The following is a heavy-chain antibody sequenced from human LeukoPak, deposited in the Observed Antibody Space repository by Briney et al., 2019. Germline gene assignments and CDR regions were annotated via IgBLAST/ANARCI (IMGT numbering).Heavy chain of an antibody. CDR3: ALIIGNNGLFDY. CDR1: GFTFSSYS. Sequence: GGSLRLSCAASGFTFSSYSMNWVCQAPGKGLEWVSSISSSSSYIYYADSVKGRFTISRDNAKNSLYLQINSLRAEDTAVYYCALIIGNNGLFDYWGQGTLVTVSS. J-gene: IGHJ4*02. V-gene: IGHV3-21*01. D-gene: IGHD2-8*01. CDR2: ISSSSSYI.